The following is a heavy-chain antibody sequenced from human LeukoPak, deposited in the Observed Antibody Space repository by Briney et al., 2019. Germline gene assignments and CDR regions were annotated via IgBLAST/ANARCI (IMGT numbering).Heavy chain of an antibody. J-gene: IGHJ5*02. CDR3: ARPVRGSYGHNWFDP. Sequence: PSETLSLTCTVSGGSISSGGYYWGWIRQPPGKGLEWIGSIYYSGSTYYNPSLKSRVTISVDTSKNQFSLKLSSVTAADTAVYYCARPVRGSYGHNWFDPWGQGTLVTVSS. CDR2: IYYSGST. D-gene: IGHD1-26*01. CDR1: GGSISSGGYY. V-gene: IGHV4-39*01.